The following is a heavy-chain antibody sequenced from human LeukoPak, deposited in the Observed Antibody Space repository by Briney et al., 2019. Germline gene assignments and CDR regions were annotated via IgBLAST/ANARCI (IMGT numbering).Heavy chain of an antibody. V-gene: IGHV1-8*01. CDR3: ARGLTMIKRARRYGMDV. J-gene: IGHJ6*02. D-gene: IGHD3-22*01. CDR1: GYTFTSYD. Sequence: ASVKVSRKASGYTFTSYDINWVRQATGQGLEWMGWMNPNSGNTGYAQKFQGRVTMTRNTSISTAYMELSSLRSEDTAVYYCARGLTMIKRARRYGMDVWGQGTTVTVSS. CDR2: MNPNSGNT.